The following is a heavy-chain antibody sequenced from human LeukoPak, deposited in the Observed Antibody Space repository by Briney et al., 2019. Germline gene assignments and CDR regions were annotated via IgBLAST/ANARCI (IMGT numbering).Heavy chain of an antibody. V-gene: IGHV4-34*01. J-gene: IGHJ4*02. Sequence: SETLSLTCAVYGRSFSGYYWSWIRQPPGKGLEWIGEINHSGSTNYNPSLKSRATISVDTSKTQFSLKLSSVTAADTAVYYCARGVYRYQDYWGQGTLVTASS. CDR2: INHSGST. D-gene: IGHD2-8*01. CDR3: ARGVYRYQDY. CDR1: GRSFSGYY.